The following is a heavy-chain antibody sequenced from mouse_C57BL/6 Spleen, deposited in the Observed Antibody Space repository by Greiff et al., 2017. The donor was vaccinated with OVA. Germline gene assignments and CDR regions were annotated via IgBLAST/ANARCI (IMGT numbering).Heavy chain of an antibody. CDR3: ARYYDYDDAMDY. CDR2: IDPNSGGT. CDR1: GYTFTSSW. Sequence: QVQLQQPGAELVKPGAPVKLSCKAPGYTFTSSWMHWVKQRPGRGLGWIGRIDPNSGGTKYNEKFKSKATLTVDKPSSTAYMQLSSLTSEDSAVYYCARYYDYDDAMDYWGQGTSVTVSS. J-gene: IGHJ4*01. D-gene: IGHD2-4*01. V-gene: IGHV1-72*01.